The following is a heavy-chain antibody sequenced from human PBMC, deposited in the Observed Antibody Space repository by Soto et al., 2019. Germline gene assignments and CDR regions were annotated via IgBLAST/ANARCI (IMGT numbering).Heavy chain of an antibody. J-gene: IGHJ4*02. D-gene: IGHD3-22*01. V-gene: IGHV3-23*01. CDR1: GFTFSSYA. CDR3: AKYRDSSGYYLFDY. CDR2: ISGSGGST. Sequence: PGGSLRLACAASGFTFSSYAMSWVRQAPGKGLEWVSAISGSGGSTYYADSVKGRFTISRDNSKNTLYLQMNSLRAEDTAVYYCAKYRDSSGYYLFDYWGQGTLVTVSS.